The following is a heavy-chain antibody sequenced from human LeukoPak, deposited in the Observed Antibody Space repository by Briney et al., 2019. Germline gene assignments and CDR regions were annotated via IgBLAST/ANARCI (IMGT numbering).Heavy chain of an antibody. J-gene: IGHJ6*04. CDR1: GFTVSSNY. Sequence: PGGPLRLSCAASGFTVSSNYMSWVRQAPGKGLEWVSVIYSGGSTYYADSVKGRFTISRDNSKNTLYLQMNSLRAEDTAVYYCARDRTPNGMDVWGKGTTVTVSS. V-gene: IGHV3-53*01. CDR2: IYSGGST. CDR3: ARDRTPNGMDV.